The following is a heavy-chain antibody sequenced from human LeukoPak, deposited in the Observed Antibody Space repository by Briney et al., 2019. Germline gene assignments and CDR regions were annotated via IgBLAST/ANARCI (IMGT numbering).Heavy chain of an antibody. Sequence: GGSLRLSCSASGFTFSSYAMHWVRQAPGKGLEYVSAISSNGGSTYYADSVKGRFTISRDDSKNTLYLQMNSLKTEDTAVYYCTTDRKFWSGFLTSPGVETGAGFFDHWGQGTLVTVSS. V-gene: IGHV3-64*04. CDR2: ISSNGGST. CDR1: GFTFSSYA. D-gene: IGHD3-3*01. CDR3: TTDRKFWSGFLTSPGVETGAGFFDH. J-gene: IGHJ4*02.